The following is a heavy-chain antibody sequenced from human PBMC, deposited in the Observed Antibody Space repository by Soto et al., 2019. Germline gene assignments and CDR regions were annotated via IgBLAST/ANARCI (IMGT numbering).Heavy chain of an antibody. D-gene: IGHD2-2*01. CDR1: GGSLSGSY. Sequence: QVQLQQWGAGLVKPSETLSLTCAVSGGSLSGSYWSWIRQPPGKGLEWIGDINHSGRTNYNPSLKSRLTISLDTSKNQFSLKLSSVTAADTAVYYCARVKTGFYIYHLDVWGQGTTVTVSS. CDR2: INHSGRT. CDR3: ARVKTGFYIYHLDV. V-gene: IGHV4-34*02. J-gene: IGHJ6*02.